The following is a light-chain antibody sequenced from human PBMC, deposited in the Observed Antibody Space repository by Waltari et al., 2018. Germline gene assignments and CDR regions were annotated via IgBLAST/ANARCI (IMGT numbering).Light chain of an antibody. J-gene: IGKJ4*01. V-gene: IGKV3-15*01. Sequence: EIVMTQSPAPLSVSPGARATLSCRASQSVRTNLAWYQQKPGQAPRPLIYGVSTRATDIPARFSGSGSETEFTLTISSLQSEDFAVYYCQQYNKWPPFTFGGGTKVEIK. CDR2: GVS. CDR3: QQYNKWPPFT. CDR1: QSVRTN.